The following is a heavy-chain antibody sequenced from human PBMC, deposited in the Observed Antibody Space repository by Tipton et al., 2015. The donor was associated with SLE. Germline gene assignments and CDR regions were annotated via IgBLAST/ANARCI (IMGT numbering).Heavy chain of an antibody. CDR2: IYNIGST. J-gene: IGHJ6*03. Sequence: TLSLTRSVSGGSVSGHYWSWIRQPPGKRLEWIGYIYNIGSTSSNPSLKSRLTLSIDPSKNQFSLKLSSVTAADTAVYYCASGTTTQLDDYFYYHIDVWGKGTTVTVSS. CDR3: ASGTTTQLDDYFYYHIDV. D-gene: IGHD4-11*01. CDR1: GGSVSGHY. V-gene: IGHV4-59*02.